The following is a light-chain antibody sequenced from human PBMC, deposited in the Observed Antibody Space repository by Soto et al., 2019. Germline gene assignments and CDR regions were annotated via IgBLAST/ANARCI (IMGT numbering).Light chain of an antibody. J-gene: IGKJ4*01. V-gene: IGKV3-15*01. CDR1: RGIGST. CDR2: DTS. Sequence: EVVMTQSPATLSVSPGERATLSCRASRGIGSTLAWYQQKPGQTPRLLIYDTSTRATGVPCRFIGSRSGTEFTLTITRLQSEDFAIYYCQHYVTWPLAFGGGNRVENK. CDR3: QHYVTWPLA.